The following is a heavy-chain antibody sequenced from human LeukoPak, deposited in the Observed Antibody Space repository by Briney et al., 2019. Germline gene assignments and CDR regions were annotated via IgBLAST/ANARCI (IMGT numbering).Heavy chain of an antibody. CDR3: ARVPTTYGMDV. CDR1: GFTVSSNY. Sequence: GGSLRLSCAASGFTVSSNYMSWVRQAPGKGLEWVSYISSSSSSINYADSVKGRFTISRDNAKNSLYLQINSLRAEDTAVYYCARVPTTYGMDVWGQGTTVTVSS. V-gene: IGHV3-48*01. J-gene: IGHJ6*02. D-gene: IGHD4-11*01. CDR2: ISSSSSSI.